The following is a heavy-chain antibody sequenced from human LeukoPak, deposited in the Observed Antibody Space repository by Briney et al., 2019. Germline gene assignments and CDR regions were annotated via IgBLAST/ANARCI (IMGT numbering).Heavy chain of an antibody. CDR1: GFTVSTNY. CDR2: IYSGGST. Sequence: GGSLRLSCAASGFTVSTNYMSWVRQAPGKGLEWVSVIYSGGSTYYADPVEGRFTISRDNSKNTLYLQMNSLRAEDTAVYDCARERINSYGSPFGYWGQGTLVTVSS. V-gene: IGHV3-53*01. J-gene: IGHJ4*02. D-gene: IGHD5-18*01. CDR3: ARERINSYGSPFGY.